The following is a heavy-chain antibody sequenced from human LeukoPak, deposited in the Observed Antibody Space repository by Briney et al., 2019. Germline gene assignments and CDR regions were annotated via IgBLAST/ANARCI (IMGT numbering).Heavy chain of an antibody. CDR2: ISTSGGDT. CDR3: ARWLQRPIDF. V-gene: IGHV3-23*01. D-gene: IGHD5-24*01. Sequence: AGGSLRLSCAASGFTFRSYAMSWVRQAPGKGLEWVSAISTSGGDTYYAVSVKGRFTISRDNSKNTLYPQMNSLRAEDTAVYYCARWLQRPIDFWGQGTLVTVSS. CDR1: GFTFRSYA. J-gene: IGHJ4*02.